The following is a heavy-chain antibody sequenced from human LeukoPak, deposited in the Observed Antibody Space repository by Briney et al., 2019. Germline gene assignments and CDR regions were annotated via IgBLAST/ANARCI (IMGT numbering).Heavy chain of an antibody. Sequence: GGSLRLSCAASGFTFSSYAMSWVRQAPGKGLEWVSAISGSGGSTYYTDSVKGRFTISTDNSKNTLYLQMNSLRAEDTAVYYCAKGGSGSSYSRGDYWGQGTLVTVSS. CDR1: GFTFSSYA. D-gene: IGHD2-15*01. V-gene: IGHV3-23*01. CDR2: ISGSGGST. CDR3: AKGGSGSSYSRGDY. J-gene: IGHJ4*02.